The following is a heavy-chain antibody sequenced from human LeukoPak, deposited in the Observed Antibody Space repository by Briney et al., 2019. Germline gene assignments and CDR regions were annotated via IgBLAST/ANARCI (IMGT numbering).Heavy chain of an antibody. CDR2: IIPIFGTA. J-gene: IGHJ5*02. Sequence: ASVKVSCKASGGTFSSYAISWVRQAPGQGLEWMGGIIPIFGTANYAQKFQGRVTITADESTSTAYMELSSLRSEDTAVYYCARAQEPYCSSTSCPKSWLDPWGQGTLVTVSS. D-gene: IGHD2-2*01. V-gene: IGHV1-69*01. CDR1: GGTFSSYA. CDR3: ARAQEPYCSSTSCPKSWLDP.